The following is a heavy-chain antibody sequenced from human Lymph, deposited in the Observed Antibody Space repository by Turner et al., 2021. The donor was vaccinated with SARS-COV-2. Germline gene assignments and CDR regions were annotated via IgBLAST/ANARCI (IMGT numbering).Heavy chain of an antibody. Sequence: QLQLQESGPGLAKPPEPLSLTCHDPCGSISSSSYSWGWVRQPPGKGREWIGNIYYSGNTYYHSSLKSRVTISVDTSKHQFSLKLSSVTAADTAVYYCARHPHSYSGSYSGAFDIWGQGTMVTVSS. CDR2: IYYSGNT. V-gene: IGHV4-39*01. J-gene: IGHJ3*02. CDR3: ARHPHSYSGSYSGAFDI. D-gene: IGHD1-26*01. CDR1: CGSISSSSYS.